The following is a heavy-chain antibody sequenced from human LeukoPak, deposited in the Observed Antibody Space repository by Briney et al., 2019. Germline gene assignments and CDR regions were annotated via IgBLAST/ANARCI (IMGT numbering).Heavy chain of an antibody. D-gene: IGHD3-10*01. J-gene: IGHJ4*02. Sequence: SETLSLTCTVSGGSISSSSYYWGWIRQPPGKGLEWIGSIYYSGSTYYNPSLKSRVTISVDTSKNQFSLKLSSVTAADTAVYYCARHLYYYGSGSYYPAPYYFDYWGQGTLVTVSS. V-gene: IGHV4-39*01. CDR2: IYYSGST. CDR1: GGSISSSSYY. CDR3: ARHLYYYGSGSYYPAPYYFDY.